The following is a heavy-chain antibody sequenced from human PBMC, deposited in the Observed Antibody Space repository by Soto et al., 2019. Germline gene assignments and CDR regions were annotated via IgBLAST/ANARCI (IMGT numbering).Heavy chain of an antibody. J-gene: IGHJ4*02. CDR3: GRDNWGSIDY. CDR2: TRYSGSN. CDR1: GGSVSSGDYH. V-gene: IGHV4-61*08. D-gene: IGHD7-27*01. Sequence: QVQLQESGPGLVKPSETLSLTCTVSGGSVSSGDYHWGWIRQPPGKGLEWIAYTRYSGSNNFNPSLKSRVTMSVDTSKNQFSLRLRSVTAADTAVYYCGRDNWGSIDYWSQGTLVTVSS.